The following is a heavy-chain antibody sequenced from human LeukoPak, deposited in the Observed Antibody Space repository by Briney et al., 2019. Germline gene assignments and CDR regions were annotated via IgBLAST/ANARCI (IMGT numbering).Heavy chain of an antibody. CDR3: AKSLRAAADAFDY. V-gene: IGHV3-23*01. CDR2: LSDSGFST. Sequence: GGSLRLSCAASGFTFSSHAMSWVRQAPGKGLEWVSGLSDSGFSTYYADSVKGRFTISRDNSKNTLYLQMNSLRAEDTAVFYCAKSLRAAADAFDYWGQGTLVTVSS. D-gene: IGHD6-13*01. J-gene: IGHJ4*02. CDR1: GFTFSSHA.